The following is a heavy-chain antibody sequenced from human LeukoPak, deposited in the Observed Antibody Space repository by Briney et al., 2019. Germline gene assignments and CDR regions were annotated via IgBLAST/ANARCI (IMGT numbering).Heavy chain of an antibody. Sequence: PGGSLRLSCAASGFTFSSYAMSWVRQAPGKGLEWVSGISGSGGSTNYADSVKGRFTIARDNSKNTLYLQINSLGAEDTAVYYCAKVAPYGNYLFHYWGQGTRVTVSS. D-gene: IGHD1-7*01. CDR2: ISGSGGST. CDR1: GFTFSSYA. CDR3: AKVAPYGNYLFHY. J-gene: IGHJ4*02. V-gene: IGHV3-23*01.